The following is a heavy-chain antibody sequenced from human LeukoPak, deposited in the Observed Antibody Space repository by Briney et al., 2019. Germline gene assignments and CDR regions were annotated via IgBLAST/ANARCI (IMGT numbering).Heavy chain of an antibody. CDR1: GFTFCDYA. D-gene: IGHD5-12*01. V-gene: IGHV3-49*04. J-gene: IGHJ4*02. Sequence: GGSLRLSCTASGFTFCDYAMSWVRQAPGKGLEGVGFIRSKAYGGTTEYAASVKGRFTISRDDSKIIAYLQMNSLKTEDTAVYYCTGRGYSGYDYGEYWGQGTLVTVSS. CDR2: IRSKAYGGTT. CDR3: TGRGYSGYDYGEY.